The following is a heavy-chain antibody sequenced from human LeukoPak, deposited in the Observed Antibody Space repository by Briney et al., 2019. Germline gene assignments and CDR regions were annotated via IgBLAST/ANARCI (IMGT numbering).Heavy chain of an antibody. J-gene: IGHJ3*02. V-gene: IGHV3-23*01. CDR3: AKDQGYSDAFDI. D-gene: IGHD2-15*01. Sequence: GGTLRLSCAASGFTFSSYGMSWVRQAPGKGLEWVSAISGSGGSTYYADSVKGRFTISRDNSKNTLYLQMNSLRAEDTAVYYCAKDQGYSDAFDIWGQGTMVTVSS. CDR2: ISGSGGST. CDR1: GFTFSSYG.